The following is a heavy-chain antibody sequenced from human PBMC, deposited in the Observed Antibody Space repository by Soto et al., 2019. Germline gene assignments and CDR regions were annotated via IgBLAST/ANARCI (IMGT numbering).Heavy chain of an antibody. CDR2: ISSSSSYI. J-gene: IGHJ5*02. CDR3: ARVPIIAAVNWFDP. Sequence: GGSLRLSCAASGFTFSSYAMSWVRQAPGKGLEWVSSISSSSSYIYYADSVKGRFTISRDNAKNSLYLQMNSLRAEDTAVYYCARVPIIAAVNWFDPWGQGTLVTVSS. D-gene: IGHD6-13*01. CDR1: GFTFSSYA. V-gene: IGHV3-21*01.